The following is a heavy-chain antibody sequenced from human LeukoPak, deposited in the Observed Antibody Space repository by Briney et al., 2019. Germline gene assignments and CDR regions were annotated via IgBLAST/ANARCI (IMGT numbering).Heavy chain of an antibody. CDR3: ARDPSRIQLYYWFDP. J-gene: IGHJ5*02. V-gene: IGHV1-46*01. D-gene: IGHD5-18*01. CDR1: GYTFTSYY. Sequence: GASVKVSCKASGYTFTSYYMHWVRQAPGQGLEWMGLINPSGGSTSYAQKFQGRVTMTRDTSTSTVYMELSSLRSEDTAVYYCARDPSRIQLYYWFDPWGQGTLVTVSS. CDR2: INPSGGST.